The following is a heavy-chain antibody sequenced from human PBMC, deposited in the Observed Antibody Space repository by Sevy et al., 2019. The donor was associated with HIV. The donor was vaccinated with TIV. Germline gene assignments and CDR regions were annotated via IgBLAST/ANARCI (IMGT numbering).Heavy chain of an antibody. V-gene: IGHV3-15*01. J-gene: IGHJ4*02. CDR2: IKSKTDGGTT. Sequence: GGSLRLSCAASGFTFSNAWMSWVRQAPGKGLEWVGRIKSKTDGGTTDYAAPVKGRFTISRDDSKNTLYLQMNSLKTEDTAVYFCTTDRLESSGITIFGVVPFDYWGQGTLVTVSS. CDR3: TTDRLESSGITIFGVVPFDY. CDR1: GFTFSNAW. D-gene: IGHD3-3*01.